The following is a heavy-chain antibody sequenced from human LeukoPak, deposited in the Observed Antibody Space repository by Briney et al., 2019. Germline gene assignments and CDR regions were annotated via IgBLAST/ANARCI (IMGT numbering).Heavy chain of an antibody. D-gene: IGHD4-17*01. J-gene: IGHJ4*02. Sequence: PGGSLRLSCAASGFTFSSYAMSWVRQAPGKGLEWVSTISGSGGSTYYADSVKGRFTISRDNSKNTLYLQMNSLRAEDTAVYYCAVTVTTIDHFDYWGQGTLVTVSP. CDR2: ISGSGGST. CDR3: AVTVTTIDHFDY. V-gene: IGHV3-23*01. CDR1: GFTFSSYA.